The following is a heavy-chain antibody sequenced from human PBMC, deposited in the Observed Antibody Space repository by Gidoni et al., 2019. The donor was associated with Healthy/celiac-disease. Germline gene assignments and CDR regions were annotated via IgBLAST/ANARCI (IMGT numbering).Heavy chain of an antibody. CDR1: GFTLTCYA. V-gene: IGHV3-30-3*01. CDR3: ARGHCSSTSCYSLYYGMDV. Sequence: QVQLVAPGGGVVQPGGSLRLSCAASGFTLTCYAMHWVRQAPGQGLEWVAVISYDGSNKYYADSVKGRFTISRDNSKNTLYLQMNSLRAEDTAVYYCARGHCSSTSCYSLYYGMDVWGQGTTVTVSS. D-gene: IGHD2-2*01. J-gene: IGHJ6*02. CDR2: ISYDGSNK.